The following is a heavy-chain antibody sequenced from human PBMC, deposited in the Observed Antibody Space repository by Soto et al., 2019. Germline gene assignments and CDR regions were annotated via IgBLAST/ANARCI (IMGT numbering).Heavy chain of an antibody. Sequence: QVQLVQSGAEVKKPGASVKVSCKASGYTCISYYMHWVRQAPGQGLEWMGIINPSGGSTSYAQKFQGRVTMTRDTSTSSVYMELSSLRSEDTAVYYCAREDIGVNYWGQGTLVTVSS. V-gene: IGHV1-46*03. D-gene: IGHD2-15*01. CDR1: GYTCISYY. J-gene: IGHJ4*02. CDR2: INPSGGST. CDR3: AREDIGVNY.